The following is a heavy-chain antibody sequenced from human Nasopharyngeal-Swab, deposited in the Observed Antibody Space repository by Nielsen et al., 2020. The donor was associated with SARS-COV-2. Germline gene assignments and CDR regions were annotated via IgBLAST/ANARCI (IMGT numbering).Heavy chain of an antibody. CDR3: ARDYIVVVPAAIINYYYYYYMDV. Sequence: ASVKVSCKASGYTFTSYAMNWVRQAPGQGLEWMGWINTNTGNPTYAQGFTGRFVFSLDTSVSTAYLQISSLKAEDTAVYYCARDYIVVVPAAIINYYYYYYMDVWGKGTTATVSS. CDR2: INTNTGNP. CDR1: GYTFTSYA. V-gene: IGHV7-4-1*02. D-gene: IGHD2-2*01. J-gene: IGHJ6*03.